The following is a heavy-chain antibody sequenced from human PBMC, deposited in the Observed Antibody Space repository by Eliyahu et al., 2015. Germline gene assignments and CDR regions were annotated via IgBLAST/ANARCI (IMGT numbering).Heavy chain of an antibody. V-gene: IGHV1-8*01. J-gene: IGHJ6*02. CDR1: D. CDR3: AXGWVVVVXAATSSRGSYYYYYGMDV. Sequence: DINWVRQATXQGLEWMGWMNPNSGNTGYAQKFQGRVXMTRNTSISTAYMELSSLRSEDXAVYYCAXGWVVVVXAATSSRGSYYYYYGMDVWGQGTTXTVSS. CDR2: MNPNSGNT. D-gene: IGHD2-2*01.